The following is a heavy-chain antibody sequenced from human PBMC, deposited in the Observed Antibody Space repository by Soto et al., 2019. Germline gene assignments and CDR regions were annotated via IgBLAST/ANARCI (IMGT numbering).Heavy chain of an antibody. CDR3: AVAVAGPTAIGY. CDR1: GFTFSSYW. Sequence: EVQLVESGGGLVQPGGSLSLSCAAPGFTFSSYWMNWVRQPHGKGLVWVSRINSDGSSTGYPDSVKGRFTISRDNAKNTLYLQMNSLRAEDTAVYYCAVAVAGPTAIGYWGQGTLVTVSS. J-gene: IGHJ4*02. D-gene: IGHD6-19*01. V-gene: IGHV3-74*01. CDR2: INSDGSST.